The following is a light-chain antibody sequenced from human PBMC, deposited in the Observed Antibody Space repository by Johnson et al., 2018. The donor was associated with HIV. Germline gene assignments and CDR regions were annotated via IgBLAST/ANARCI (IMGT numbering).Light chain of an antibody. J-gene: IGLJ1*01. Sequence: QSVLTQPPSVSAAPGQKVTISCSGSSSNIGNNYVSWYQQLPGTAPKLLIYENNKRPSGIPDRFSGPKSGTSATLGITGLQTGDEADYYCGTWDSSLSAVYFFGTGTKFTCL. CDR1: SSNIGNNY. CDR3: GTWDSSLSAVYF. CDR2: ENN. V-gene: IGLV1-51*02.